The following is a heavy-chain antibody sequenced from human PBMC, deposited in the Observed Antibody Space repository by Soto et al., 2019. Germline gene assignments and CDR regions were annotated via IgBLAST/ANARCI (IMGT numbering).Heavy chain of an antibody. CDR2: IYSSGST. Sequence: PSETLSLTCTVSGGSISSYYWSWIRQPPGKGLEWIGYIYSSGSTTYNPSLKSRVTISVDTSKNQFSLNLRSVTAADTAVYYCARGQQGDYWGQGTLVTVSS. V-gene: IGHV4-59*08. CDR1: GGSISSYY. CDR3: ARGQQGDY. J-gene: IGHJ4*02.